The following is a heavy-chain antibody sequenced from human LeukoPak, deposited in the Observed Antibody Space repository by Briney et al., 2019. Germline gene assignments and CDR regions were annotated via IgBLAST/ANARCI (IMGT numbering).Heavy chain of an antibody. CDR1: GFTFSSYG. CDR2: VSYDGSNK. CDR3: AKARAARPNYYFDY. Sequence: PGGSLRLSCAASGFTFSSYGMHWVRQAPGKGLEWVAVVSYDGSNKYYADSVKGRFTISRDNSKNTLYLQMNSLRAEDTAVYYCAKARAARPNYYFDYWGQGTLVTVSS. D-gene: IGHD6-6*01. V-gene: IGHV3-30*18. J-gene: IGHJ4*02.